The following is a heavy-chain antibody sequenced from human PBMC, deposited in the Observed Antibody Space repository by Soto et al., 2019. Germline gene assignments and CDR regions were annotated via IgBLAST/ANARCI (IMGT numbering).Heavy chain of an antibody. V-gene: IGHV3-21*04. D-gene: IGHD6-19*01. Sequence: GGSLRLSCAASGFTFSSYSMNWVRQAPGKGLEWVSSISSSGSSIYYADSVKGRFTISRDNSKNTLYLQMNSLRAEDTAVYYCARGEWLVHGLSYWGQGTLVTVSS. J-gene: IGHJ4*02. CDR3: ARGEWLVHGLSY. CDR2: ISSSGSSI. CDR1: GFTFSSYS.